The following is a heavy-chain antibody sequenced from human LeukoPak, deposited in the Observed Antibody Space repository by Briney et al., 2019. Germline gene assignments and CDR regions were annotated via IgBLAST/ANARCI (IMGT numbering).Heavy chain of an antibody. CDR3: ARDNCNSAICRKKFDY. J-gene: IGHJ4*02. CDR1: GGSISSSNNY. D-gene: IGHD2-2*01. V-gene: IGHV4-39*07. Sequence: SETLSLTCTVSGGSISSSNNYWGWIRQPPGKGLEWIGSIYYSGSTYYNPSLKSRGTISLDTSKNQFSLKLNSVTAADTAVYYCARDNCNSAICRKKFDYWGQGTLVTVSS. CDR2: IYYSGST.